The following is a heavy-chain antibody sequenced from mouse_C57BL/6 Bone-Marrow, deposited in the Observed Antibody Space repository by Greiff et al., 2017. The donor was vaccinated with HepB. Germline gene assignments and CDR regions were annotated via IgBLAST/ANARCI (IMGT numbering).Heavy chain of an antibody. CDR3: ARKEGGHYAMDY. V-gene: IGHV1-69*01. CDR1: GYTFTSYW. Sequence: VQLQQPGAELVMPGASVKLSCKASGYTFTSYWMHWVKQRPGQGLEWIGEIDPSDSYTNYNQKFKGKSTLTVDKSSSTAYMQLSSLTSEDSAVYYCARKEGGHYAMDYWGQGTSVTVSS. D-gene: IGHD3-3*01. J-gene: IGHJ4*01. CDR2: IDPSDSYT.